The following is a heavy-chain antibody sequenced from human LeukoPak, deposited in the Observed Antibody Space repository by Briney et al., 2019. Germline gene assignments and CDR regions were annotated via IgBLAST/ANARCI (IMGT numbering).Heavy chain of an antibody. CDR2: ISAYSGHT. CDR3: ARRQNYYDSSGYHYP. Sequence: ASVKVSCKASGYTFSNYGISRVRQAPGQGLGWRGWISAYSGHTNYAQKLQGRVTMTTDTSTNTAYTELRTLRSDDTAVYYCARRQNYYDSSGYHYPWGQGTLVTVSS. CDR1: GYTFSNYG. D-gene: IGHD3-22*01. V-gene: IGHV1-18*01. J-gene: IGHJ5*02.